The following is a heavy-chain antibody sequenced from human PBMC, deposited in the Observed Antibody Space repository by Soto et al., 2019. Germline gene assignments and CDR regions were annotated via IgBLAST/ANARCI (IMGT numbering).Heavy chain of an antibody. D-gene: IGHD6-13*01. J-gene: IGHJ4*02. CDR3: ARQIAYSSTWPSY. V-gene: IGHV1-8*01. Sequence: ASVKVSCKASGYTFTSYDINWVRQATGQGLEWMGWMNPNSGNTGYAQKFQGRVTMTRNTSINTAYMELNSLRVEDTAIYYCARQIAYSSTWPSYWGQGTLVTVSS. CDR2: MNPNSGNT. CDR1: GYTFTSYD.